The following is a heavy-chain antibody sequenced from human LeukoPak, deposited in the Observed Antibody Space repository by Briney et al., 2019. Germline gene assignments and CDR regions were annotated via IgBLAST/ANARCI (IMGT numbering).Heavy chain of an antibody. V-gene: IGHV3-53*01. CDR1: GLTIGSNY. J-gene: IGHJ3*02. CDR2: IYSGGST. Sequence: PGGSLRLSCAASGLTIGSNYMTWVRQVPGKGLEWVALIYSGGSTYYADSVKDRFTISRDNSKNTLYLQMNSLRAEDTAVYYCARDRLGAFDIWGQGTMVTVSS. CDR3: ARDRLGAFDI. D-gene: IGHD3-16*01.